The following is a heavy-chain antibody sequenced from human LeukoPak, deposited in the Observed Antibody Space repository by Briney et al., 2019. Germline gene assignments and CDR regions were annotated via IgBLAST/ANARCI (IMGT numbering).Heavy chain of an antibody. D-gene: IGHD5-12*01. CDR3: ASRAVDKWVSAGFDY. CDR1: GGSISGYY. CDR2: INHSGST. Sequence: SETLSLTCTVSGGSISGYYWSWIRQPPGKGLEWIGEINHSGSTNYNPSLKSRVTISVDTSKNQFSLKLSSVTAADTAVYYCASRAVDKWVSAGFDYWGQGTLVTVSS. V-gene: IGHV4-34*01. J-gene: IGHJ4*02.